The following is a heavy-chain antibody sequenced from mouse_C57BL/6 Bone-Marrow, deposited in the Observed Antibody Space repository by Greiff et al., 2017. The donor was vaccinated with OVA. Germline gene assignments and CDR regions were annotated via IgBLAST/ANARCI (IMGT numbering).Heavy chain of an antibody. CDR1: GYTFTDYY. V-gene: IGHV1-76*01. CDR2: IYPGSGNT. Sequence: QVQLQQSGAELVRPGASVKLSCKASGYTFTDYYINWVKQRPGQGLEWIARIYPGSGNTYYNEKFKGKATLTVEKSSSTAYMQRSSLTSEDSAVYCCTRVVRHYFDYWGQGTTLTVSS. CDR3: TRVVRHYFDY. J-gene: IGHJ2*01. D-gene: IGHD1-1*02.